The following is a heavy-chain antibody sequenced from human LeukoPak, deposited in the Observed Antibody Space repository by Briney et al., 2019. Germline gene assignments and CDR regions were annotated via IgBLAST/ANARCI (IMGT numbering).Heavy chain of an antibody. V-gene: IGHV4-59*01. CDR3: ATWNYFFDY. D-gene: IGHD1-1*01. CDR1: GGSISSYY. Sequence: PLETLSLTCTVSGGSISSYYWSWIRQPPGKGLEWIGYIYYSGSTNYNPSLKSRVTISVDTSKNQFSLKLSSVTAADTAVYYCATWNYFFDYWGQGTLVTVSS. CDR2: IYYSGST. J-gene: IGHJ4*02.